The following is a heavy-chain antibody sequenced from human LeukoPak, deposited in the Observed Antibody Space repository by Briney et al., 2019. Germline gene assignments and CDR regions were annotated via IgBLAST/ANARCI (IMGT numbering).Heavy chain of an antibody. V-gene: IGHV4-59*01. CDR2: IYYSGST. Sequence: SETLSLTCTVSGGSISSYYWSWIRQPPGKGLEWIGYIYYSGSTNYNPSLKSRVTISVDTSKNQFSLKLSSVTAADTAVYYCARAYRGSYWSAFDSWGQGTMVTVTS. J-gene: IGHJ3*02. CDR3: ARAYRGSYWSAFDS. D-gene: IGHD1-26*01. CDR1: GGSISSYY.